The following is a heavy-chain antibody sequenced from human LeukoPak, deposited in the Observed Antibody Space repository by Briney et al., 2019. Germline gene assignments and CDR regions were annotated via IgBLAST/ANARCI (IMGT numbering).Heavy chain of an antibody. D-gene: IGHD3-10*01. CDR1: GGSISNYY. J-gene: IGHJ6*02. V-gene: IGHV4-59*08. Sequence: SETLSLTCTVSGGSISNYYWNWVRQPPGKGLEWIGYFYCTGSTHYNPSLKSRVTISVDTSKNQFSLRLSSVTAADTAVYYCSRLTNYGYLYYYGMDVWGQGTTVTVSS. CDR3: SRLTNYGYLYYYGMDV. CDR2: FYCTGST.